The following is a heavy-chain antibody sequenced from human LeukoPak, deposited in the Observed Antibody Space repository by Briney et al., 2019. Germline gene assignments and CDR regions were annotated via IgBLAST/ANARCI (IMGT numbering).Heavy chain of an antibody. V-gene: IGHV4-61*02. Sequence: SQSLSLTCTVSGDSISSGNYYWSWIRQPAGKGLEWIGRIYTSGSTNYNPSLKSRVTISVDTSKNQFSLRLNSVTATDTAMYYCARGPYSYDSSGCFDYWGQGALVTVSS. J-gene: IGHJ4*02. CDR2: IYTSGST. CDR1: GDSISSGNYY. D-gene: IGHD3-22*01. CDR3: ARGPYSYDSSGCFDY.